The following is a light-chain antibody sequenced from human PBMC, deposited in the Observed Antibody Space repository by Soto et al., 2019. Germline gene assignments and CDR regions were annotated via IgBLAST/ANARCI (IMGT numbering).Light chain of an antibody. CDR2: GAS. J-gene: IGKJ5*01. CDR1: QSVSSSY. V-gene: IGKV3-20*01. Sequence: EIVLTQSPGTLSFSPVERATLSFSASQSVSSSYLAWYQQKPGQAPRLLIYGASSRATGIPDRFSGSGSGTDFTLTISRLEPEDFAVYYCQKYGSSPINFGQGTRLEIK. CDR3: QKYGSSPIN.